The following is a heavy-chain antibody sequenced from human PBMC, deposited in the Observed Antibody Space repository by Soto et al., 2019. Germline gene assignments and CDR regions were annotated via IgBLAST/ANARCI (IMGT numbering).Heavy chain of an antibody. D-gene: IGHD2-15*01. CDR2: IYYSGST. Sequence: SETLSLTCTVSGDSISSGGYFWTWIRQQPGKGLEWIGHIYYSGSTYYNPSLKSRVTISADTSKKQFSLNLSSVTAADTAVYYCARSLRNVVVVAATAVAVAGSIDYWGQGTLVTVSS. V-gene: IGHV4-31*03. CDR1: GDSISSGGYF. J-gene: IGHJ4*02. CDR3: ARSLRNVVVVAATAVAVAGSIDY.